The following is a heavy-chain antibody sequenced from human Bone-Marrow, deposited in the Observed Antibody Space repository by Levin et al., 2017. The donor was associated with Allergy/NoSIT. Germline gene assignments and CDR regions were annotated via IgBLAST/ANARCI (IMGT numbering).Heavy chain of an antibody. V-gene: IGHV3-23*01. D-gene: IGHD3-3*01. CDR2: ISDSGRST. CDR1: GFTFSNYA. J-gene: IGHJ2*01. CDR3: ARRITIFGVGWYFDL. Sequence: PGESLKISCAASGFTFSNYAMTWVRQAPGKGLEWVSTISDSGRSTYYADSVKGRFTISRDNYMKTLYLQMNSLRAEDTATYYCARRITIFGVGWYFDLWGRGTLVTVSA.